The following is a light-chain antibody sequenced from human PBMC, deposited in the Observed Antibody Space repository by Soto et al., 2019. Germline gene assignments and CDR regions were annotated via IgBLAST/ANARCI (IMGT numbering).Light chain of an antibody. V-gene: IGKV3-11*01. Sequence: EIVLTQSPATLSLSPGERATLSCRASQSISSYLAWYQQKPGQPPRLLIYGASDRATGIPARFSDSGSGTDFTLTISSLEPVEFAVYYCQLRSNWLFTFGQGTQLQIK. CDR1: QSISSY. CDR2: GAS. CDR3: QLRSNWLFT. J-gene: IGKJ2*01.